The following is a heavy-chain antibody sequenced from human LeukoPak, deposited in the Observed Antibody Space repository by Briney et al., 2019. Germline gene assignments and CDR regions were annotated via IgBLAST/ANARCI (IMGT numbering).Heavy chain of an antibody. Sequence: GGSLRLSCAASGFTFSSYAMSWVRQAPGKGLEWVSAISGSGDSTYYADPVKGRFTISRDNSKNTLYLQMNSLRAEDTAVYYCAKGIYYYDSSGYYPHKPYYYYYGMDVWGQGTTVTVSS. CDR3: AKGIYYYDSSGYYPHKPYYYYYGMDV. CDR2: ISGSGDST. V-gene: IGHV3-23*01. J-gene: IGHJ6*02. CDR1: GFTFSSYA. D-gene: IGHD3-22*01.